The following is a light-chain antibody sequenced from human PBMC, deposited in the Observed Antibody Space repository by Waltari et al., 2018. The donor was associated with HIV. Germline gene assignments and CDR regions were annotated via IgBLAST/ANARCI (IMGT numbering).Light chain of an antibody. V-gene: IGKV3-15*01. CDR3: QEYKNWPLST. Sequence: RVMTQSPATLSVSPGESATLSCRASQSVSSNLAGYQQNPGQAPRLLIYGASTRATGIPARVSGSGSETEFTLTIGSLQSEDFAVYYCQEYKNWPLSTFGGGTKVEIK. CDR1: QSVSSN. CDR2: GAS. J-gene: IGKJ4*01.